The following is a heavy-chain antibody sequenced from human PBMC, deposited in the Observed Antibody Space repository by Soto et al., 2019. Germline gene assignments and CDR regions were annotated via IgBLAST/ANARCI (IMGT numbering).Heavy chain of an antibody. J-gene: IGHJ5*02. CDR2: ISAYNGNT. CDR1: GYTFTSYG. V-gene: IGHV1-18*01. CDR3: ASFPEELIAAGIIIEFDP. D-gene: IGHD6-13*01. Sequence: ASVKVSCKASGYTFTSYGISWVRQAPGQGLEWMGWISAYNGNTNYAQKLQGRVTMTTDTSTSTAYMELRSLRSDDTAVYYCASFPEELIAAGIIIEFDPWGQGTLVTVSS.